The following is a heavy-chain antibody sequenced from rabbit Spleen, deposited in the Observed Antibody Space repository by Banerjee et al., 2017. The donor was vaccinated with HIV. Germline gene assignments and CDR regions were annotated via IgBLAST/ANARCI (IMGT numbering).Heavy chain of an antibody. CDR3: ARDTGSSFSTYGMDL. CDR2: IDTGSRDFT. D-gene: IGHD8-1*01. J-gene: IGHJ6*01. Sequence: QEQLVEYGGDLVQPGASLTLTCTASGFDFSAYTFMCWVRQAPGKGLEWIACIDTGSRDFTYYASWAKGRFTISKTSSTTVTLQMTSLTVADTATYFCARDTGSSFSTYGMDLWGPGTLVTVS. CDR1: GFDFSAYTF. V-gene: IGHV1S45*01.